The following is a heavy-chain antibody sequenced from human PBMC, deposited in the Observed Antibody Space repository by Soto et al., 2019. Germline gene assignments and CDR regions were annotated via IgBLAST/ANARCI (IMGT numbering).Heavy chain of an antibody. J-gene: IGHJ6*03. CDR1: GFTFSNAW. CDR2: IKSKTDGGTT. CDR3: TTDHGGLNYYYYMDV. Sequence: EVQLVESGGGLVKPGGSLRLSCAASGFTFSNAWMSWVRQAPGKGLEWVGRIKSKTDGGTTDYAAPVKGRFTISRDDSKNTLYLQMNSLKTEDTAVYYCTTDHGGLNYYYYMDVWGKGTTVTVSS. V-gene: IGHV3-15*01.